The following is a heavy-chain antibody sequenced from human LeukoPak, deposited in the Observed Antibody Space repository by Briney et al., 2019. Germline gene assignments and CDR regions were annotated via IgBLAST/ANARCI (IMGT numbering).Heavy chain of an antibody. CDR2: ISPYNGNT. J-gene: IGHJ5*02. CDR3: ARSYFGDLNYFDP. D-gene: IGHD4-17*01. V-gene: IGHV1-18*01. Sequence: ASVKVSCKASGGTFSNYAISWVRQAPGQGLEWMGWISPYNGNTNYAQKVQGRVTMTADTSTSTVYMELRSLRSDDTAVYYCARSYFGDLNYFDPWGQGTLVTVSS. CDR1: GGTFSNYA.